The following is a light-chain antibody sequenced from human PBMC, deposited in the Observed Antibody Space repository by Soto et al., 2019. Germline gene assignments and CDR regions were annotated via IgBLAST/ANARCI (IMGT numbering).Light chain of an antibody. J-gene: IGKJ4*01. CDR2: GAT. Sequence: ENVLTQSPGTLSLSPGERATLSCRASQSVSSSYLAWYQQKTGQAPRLLIYGATSRATGIPDRFSRSGSGTDYTLTVSKLEPADFAVYYCQKYGSSPLTFGGGTKVESK. V-gene: IGKV3-20*01. CDR1: QSVSSSY. CDR3: QKYGSSPLT.